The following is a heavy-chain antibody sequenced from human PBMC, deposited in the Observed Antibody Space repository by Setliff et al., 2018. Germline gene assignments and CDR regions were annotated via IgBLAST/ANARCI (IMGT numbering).Heavy chain of an antibody. Sequence: ASVKVSCKASGYTCTSYGISWVRQATGQGLEWMGWISXXXXXXXXXXXXXXXXXXTTXXXXSTVYMELRGLRSDDTAVYYCVRRVYSSSSGYYHYYMDVWGKGTTVTVSS. V-gene: IGHV1-18*01. D-gene: IGHD6-6*01. CDR3: VRRVYSSSSGYYHYYMDV. CDR2: ISXXXXXX. CDR1: GYTCTSYG. J-gene: IGHJ6*03.